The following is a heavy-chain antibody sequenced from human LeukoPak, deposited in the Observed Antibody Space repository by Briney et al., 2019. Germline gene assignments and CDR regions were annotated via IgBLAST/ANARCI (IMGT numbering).Heavy chain of an antibody. CDR1: GFTVSSNY. D-gene: IGHD3-3*01. CDR2: IYSGGST. V-gene: IGHV3-53*05. Sequence: PGGSLRLSCAASGFTVSSNYMSWVRRAPGKGLEWVSVIYSGGSTYYADSVKGRFTISRDNSKNTLYLQMNSLRAEDTAVYYCARDFGLMKYYFDYWGQGTLVTVSS. CDR3: ARDFGLMKYYFDY. J-gene: IGHJ4*02.